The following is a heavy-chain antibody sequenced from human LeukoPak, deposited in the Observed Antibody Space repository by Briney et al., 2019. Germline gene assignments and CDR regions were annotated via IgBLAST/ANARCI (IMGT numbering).Heavy chain of an antibody. CDR2: ISYSGST. CDR3: ARPLVGGTTFPDD. J-gene: IGHJ4*02. V-gene: IGHV4-39*01. Sequence: LETLSLTCTVSGGSISSNTYYWGWIRQPPGKGLEWIGSISYSGSTYYNPSLKSRVTISVDTSKNQFSLKLSSVTAADTAVYYCARPLVGGTTFPDDWGQGTLVTVSS. D-gene: IGHD1-26*01. CDR1: GGSISSNTYY.